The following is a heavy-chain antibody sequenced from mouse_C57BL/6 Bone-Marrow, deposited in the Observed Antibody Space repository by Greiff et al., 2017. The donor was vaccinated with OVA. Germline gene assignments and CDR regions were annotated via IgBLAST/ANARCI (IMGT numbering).Heavy chain of an antibody. CDR2: ISSGGSYT. CDR1: GFTFSSSG. J-gene: IGHJ3*01. D-gene: IGHD1-1*01. Sequence: EVQLVESGGDLVKPGGSLKLSCAASGFTFSSSGLSWVRQTPDKRLAWVATISSGGSYTYYPDSVKGRFTISRDNAKNTLYLQMSSLKSEDTAMYYCARQRLLRAFAYWGQGTLVTVSA. V-gene: IGHV5-6*01. CDR3: ARQRLLRAFAY.